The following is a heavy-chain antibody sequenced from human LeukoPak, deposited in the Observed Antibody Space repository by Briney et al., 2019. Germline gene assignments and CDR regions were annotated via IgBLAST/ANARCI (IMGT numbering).Heavy chain of an antibody. CDR2: ISFDGGNK. CDR3: AKEKGSGSYYNYQYGMDV. V-gene: IGHV3-30*18. Sequence: PGGSLRLSCAASEFTFSIYGMHWVRQAPGKGLEWVAVISFDGGNKVYADSVKGRFTISRCNSKNPLCLQMNSLRAEETAVYYCAKEKGSGSYYNYQYGMDVWGQGTTVTVSS. D-gene: IGHD3-10*01. CDR1: EFTFSIYG. J-gene: IGHJ6*02.